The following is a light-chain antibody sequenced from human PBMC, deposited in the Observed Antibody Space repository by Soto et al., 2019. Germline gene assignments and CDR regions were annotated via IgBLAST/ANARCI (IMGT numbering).Light chain of an antibody. CDR2: EGN. CDR3: CSYAGSSTFVV. CDR1: SSDVGSYNF. V-gene: IGLV2-23*03. J-gene: IGLJ2*01. Sequence: QSVLTQPASVSGSPGQSITISCAGTSSDVGSYNFVSWYQQHPGKAPKLMIYEGNKRPSGVSNRFSGSKSGTTASLTISGLQAADEADYYCCSYAGSSTFVVFGGGTKLTVL.